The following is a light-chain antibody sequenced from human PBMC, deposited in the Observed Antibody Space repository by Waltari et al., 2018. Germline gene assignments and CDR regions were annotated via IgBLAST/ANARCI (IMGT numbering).Light chain of an antibody. V-gene: IGKV1-12*01. CDR2: GAS. CDR3: QQGNSFPPT. CDR1: QGISNW. J-gene: IGKJ1*01. Sequence: DIQMTQFPSAVTASVGDRDTMTCRASQGISNWLAWYQQKPGKAPKLLIYGASILQTGVPSRFSAGGSGTDFTLTISNLQPDDFATYFCQQGNSFPPTFGQGTKVEVK.